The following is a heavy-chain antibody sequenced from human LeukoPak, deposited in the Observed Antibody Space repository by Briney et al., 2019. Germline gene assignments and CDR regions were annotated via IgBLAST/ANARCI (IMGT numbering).Heavy chain of an antibody. D-gene: IGHD1-26*01. V-gene: IGHV1-2*02. CDR2: INPTSGGT. CDR3: ARDPVGATGLGY. J-gene: IGHJ4*02. CDR1: GYTFTGYY. Sequence: ASVKVSFKASGYTFTGYYMHWVRQAPGQGLEWMGWINPTSGGTNYAQKFQGRVTMTRDTSISTAYMELSRLRSDDTAVYYCARDPVGATGLGYWGQGTLVTVSS.